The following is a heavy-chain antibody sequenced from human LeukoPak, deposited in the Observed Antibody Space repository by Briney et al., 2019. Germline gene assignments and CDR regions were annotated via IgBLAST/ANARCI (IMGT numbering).Heavy chain of an antibody. V-gene: IGHV3-11*03. Sequence: GGSLRLSCAASGLTFSDYYMSWIRQAPGKGLEWVSYISISSTYTNYADSVKGRFTISRDNAKNSLYLQMNGLRAEDTAVYYCARSLIAVAVFDSWGQGTLVTVSS. D-gene: IGHD6-19*01. CDR1: GLTFSDYY. CDR3: ARSLIAVAVFDS. J-gene: IGHJ4*02. CDR2: ISISSTYT.